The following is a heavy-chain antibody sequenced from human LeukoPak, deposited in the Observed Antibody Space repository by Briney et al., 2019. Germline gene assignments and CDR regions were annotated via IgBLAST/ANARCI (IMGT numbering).Heavy chain of an antibody. J-gene: IGHJ4*02. CDR2: INHSGST. Sequence: PSETLSLTCAVYGGSFSGYYWSWIRQPPGKGLEWIGEINHSGSTNYNPSLKRRVTISVDTSKNQFSLKLSSVTAADTAVYYCARVSDYPDYWGQGTLVTVSP. CDR3: ARVSDYPDY. CDR1: GGSFSGYY. V-gene: IGHV4-34*01.